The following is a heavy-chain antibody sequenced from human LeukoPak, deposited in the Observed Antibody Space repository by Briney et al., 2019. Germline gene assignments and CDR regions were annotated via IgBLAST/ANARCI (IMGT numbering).Heavy chain of an antibody. Sequence: GGSLRLSCAASGFTFSSYSMNWVRQAPGKGLEWVAFIRSDGTIKYYADSETGRFTISRDNSRNTLYLQMNNLRAEDTAVYHCAKDLPAAYFDYWGQGTLVIASS. CDR3: AKDLPAAYFDY. J-gene: IGHJ4*02. CDR2: IRSDGTIK. CDR1: GFTFSSYS. V-gene: IGHV3-30*02. D-gene: IGHD6-13*01.